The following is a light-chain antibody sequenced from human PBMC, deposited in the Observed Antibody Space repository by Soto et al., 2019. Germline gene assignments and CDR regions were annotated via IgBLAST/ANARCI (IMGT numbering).Light chain of an antibody. CDR2: VAS. CDR3: QQHNSYPLT. Sequence: QMTQYTSRLPASVGHRVTITGRASQGISNELGWYRQKPEKAPKRLIYVASSLQSGVPSRFSGSGSGTEFTLTISSLQPEDFATYYCQQHNSYPLTFGPGTKVDIK. V-gene: IGKV1-17*01. CDR1: QGISNE. J-gene: IGKJ3*01.